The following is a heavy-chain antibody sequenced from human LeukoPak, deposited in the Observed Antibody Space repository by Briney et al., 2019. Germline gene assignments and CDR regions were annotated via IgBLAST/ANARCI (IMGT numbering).Heavy chain of an antibody. CDR3: ARDLSSTPNREFDY. Sequence: ASVKVSCKTSGYPFVGYFIHWVRQAPGQGLQWMGRINSNSGGTEYEPSFQGRVTMTRDTSISTAYVEVSTLISDDTAVYYCARDLSSTPNREFDYWGQGTQVTVSS. CDR1: GYPFVGYF. J-gene: IGHJ4*02. D-gene: IGHD3-10*01. CDR2: INSNSGGT. V-gene: IGHV1-2*06.